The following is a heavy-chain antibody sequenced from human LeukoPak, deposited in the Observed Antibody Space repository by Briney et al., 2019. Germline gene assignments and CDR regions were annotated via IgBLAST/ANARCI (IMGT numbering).Heavy chain of an antibody. CDR2: ISGSGTST. D-gene: IGHD3-10*01. CDR3: ARAPYGNYYYYYMDV. Sequence: PGGSLRLSCAASGFTFSSNAMSWVRQAPGKGLEWVSGISGSGTSTYYADSVTGRFTISRDNSKNTLYFQMNSLRAEDTAVYYCARAPYGNYYYYYMDVWGKGTTVTVSS. J-gene: IGHJ6*03. V-gene: IGHV3-23*01. CDR1: GFTFSSNA.